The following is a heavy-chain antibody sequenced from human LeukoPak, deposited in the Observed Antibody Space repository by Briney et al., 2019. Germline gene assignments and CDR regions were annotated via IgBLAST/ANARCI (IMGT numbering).Heavy chain of an antibody. Sequence: ASVKVSCKTSGYTFTNSNISWVRQAPGQGLEWMGWISAYKGHTNYAQKLQGGVNMTTDTSTSTAYMELMSLKVDDTAVYYCARGGWDLRYFDYWGQGTLVTVSS. CDR2: ISAYKGHT. CDR1: GYTFTNSN. D-gene: IGHD1-26*01. J-gene: IGHJ4*02. CDR3: ARGGWDLRYFDY. V-gene: IGHV1-18*01.